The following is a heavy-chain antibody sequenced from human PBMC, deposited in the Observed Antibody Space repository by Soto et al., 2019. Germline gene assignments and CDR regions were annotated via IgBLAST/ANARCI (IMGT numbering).Heavy chain of an antibody. Sequence: EVQLVESGGGLVQPGGSLRLSCAASGFSFSTYWMHWVRQVPGKGLMWVSRLNGDGSRTDYADSVRGRFGISRDNANNRLFLQMNSLRVEDTAVYYCVREAGSNWFFGFDPWGQGTQVTVSS. J-gene: IGHJ5*02. CDR2: LNGDGSRT. CDR3: VREAGSNWFFGFDP. V-gene: IGHV3-74*01. D-gene: IGHD6-13*01. CDR1: GFSFSTYW.